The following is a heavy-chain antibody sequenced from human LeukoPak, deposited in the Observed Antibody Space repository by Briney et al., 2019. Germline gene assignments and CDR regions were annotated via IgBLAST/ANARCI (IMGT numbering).Heavy chain of an antibody. CDR1: GYSFTTYW. CDR2: IYPGDSDT. Sequence: GESLKISWKGSGYSFTTYWIGWVRQMPGKGLEWMGVIYPGDSDTRYSPSFQGQVTISADKSISTGYLQWSSLKASDTAMYYCARGQWLVSKGLGAFDIWGQGTMVTVSS. D-gene: IGHD6-19*01. J-gene: IGHJ3*02. V-gene: IGHV5-51*01. CDR3: ARGQWLVSKGLGAFDI.